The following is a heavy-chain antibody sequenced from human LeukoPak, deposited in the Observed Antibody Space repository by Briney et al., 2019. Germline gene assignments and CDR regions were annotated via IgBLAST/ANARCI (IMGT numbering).Heavy chain of an antibody. CDR3: ARNLPAADY. CDR1: GFIFRNYA. J-gene: IGHJ4*02. Sequence: GGSLRLSCAASGFIFRNYAMNWVRQAPGKGLEWVSYISSTSSVIYYADSVKGRFTISRDNAKNSLYLQMNSLRAEDTAVYYCARNLPAADYWGQGTLVTVSS. D-gene: IGHD2-2*01. V-gene: IGHV3-48*04. CDR2: ISSTSSVI.